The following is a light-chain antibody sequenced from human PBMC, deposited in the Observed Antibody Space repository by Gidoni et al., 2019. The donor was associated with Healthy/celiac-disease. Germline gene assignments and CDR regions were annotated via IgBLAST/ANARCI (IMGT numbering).Light chain of an antibody. CDR3: QCYDSSLSGYWV. V-gene: IGLV1-40*01. Sequence: QSVLTPPPSVSGAPGQSVTFSCTRSSSNIGAGYDVHWYQQLPGTAPKLLIYGNSNRPSGVPDRFSGSKSGTSASLAITGLQAEDEADYYCQCYDSSLSGYWVFGGGTKLTVL. CDR2: GNS. J-gene: IGLJ3*02. CDR1: SSNIGAGYD.